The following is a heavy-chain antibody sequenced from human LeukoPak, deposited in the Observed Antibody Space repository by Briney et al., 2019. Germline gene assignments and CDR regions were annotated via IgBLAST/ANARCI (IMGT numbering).Heavy chain of an antibody. CDR3: AKGGNTAMVREYFDY. CDR2: ISGSGGST. Sequence: PGGSLRLSCAASGFTFSSYAMSWVRQAPGKGLEWVSAISGSGGSTYYADSVKGRFTISRDNPKNTLYLQMNSLRAEDTAVYYCAKGGNTAMVREYFDYWGQGTLVTVSS. V-gene: IGHV3-23*01. D-gene: IGHD5-18*01. J-gene: IGHJ4*02. CDR1: GFTFSSYA.